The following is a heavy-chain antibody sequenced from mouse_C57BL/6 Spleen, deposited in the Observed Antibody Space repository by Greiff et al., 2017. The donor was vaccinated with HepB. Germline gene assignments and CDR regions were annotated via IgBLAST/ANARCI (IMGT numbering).Heavy chain of an antibody. CDR3: ARPLPPYWYFDV. D-gene: IGHD2-1*01. J-gene: IGHJ1*03. V-gene: IGHV1-55*01. Sequence: VQLQQSGAELVKPGASVKMSCKASGYTFTSYWITWVKQRPGQGLEWIGDIYPGSGSTNYNEKFKSKATLTVDTSSSTAYMQLSSLTSEDSAVYYCARPLPPYWYFDVWGTGTTVTVSS. CDR1: GYTFTSYW. CDR2: IYPGSGST.